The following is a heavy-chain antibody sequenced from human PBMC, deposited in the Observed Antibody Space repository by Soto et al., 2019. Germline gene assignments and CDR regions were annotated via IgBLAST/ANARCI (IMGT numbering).Heavy chain of an antibody. CDR3: ARDYRDYGDLGVAFDI. CDR1: GGTFSSYA. J-gene: IGHJ3*02. Sequence: SVKVSFNTSGGTFSSYAISWVRHTPGQGLEWMGGIVPIVDTATYAQKFQGRVTITADKSTSTAYMELSSLRSEDTAVYYCARDYRDYGDLGVAFDIWGQGTMVTVSS. V-gene: IGHV1-69*06. D-gene: IGHD4-17*01. CDR2: IVPIVDTA.